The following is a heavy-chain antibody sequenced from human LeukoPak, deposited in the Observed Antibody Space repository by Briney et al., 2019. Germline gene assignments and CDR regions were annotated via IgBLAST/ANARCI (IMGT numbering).Heavy chain of an antibody. V-gene: IGHV4-39*07. CDR3: ARGDSGPLDY. J-gene: IGHJ4*02. D-gene: IGHD2-21*02. CDR2: IYYSGST. Sequence: SETLSLTCTVSGGSISGSSYYWGWIRQPPGKGLEWIGSIYYSGSTYYNPSLKSRVTISVDTSKNQFSLKLSSVTAADTAVYYCARGDSGPLDYWAREPWSPSPQ. CDR1: GGSISGSSYY.